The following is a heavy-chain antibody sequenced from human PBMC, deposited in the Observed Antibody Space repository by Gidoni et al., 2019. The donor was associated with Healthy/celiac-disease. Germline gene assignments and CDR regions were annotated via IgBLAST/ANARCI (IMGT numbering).Heavy chain of an antibody. CDR1: GFTFNNYW. Sequence: EVQLVDSWGGLVQPGGSLRLSCAASGFTFNNYWMSWVRQAPGKGLEWVANIKQDGSEKYYVDSMKGRFTISRDNAKNSLYLQMNSLRAEDTAVYYCARSELRWGCFDYWGQGTLVTVSS. J-gene: IGHJ4*02. V-gene: IGHV3-7*01. CDR3: ARSELRWGCFDY. D-gene: IGHD1-7*01. CDR2: IKQDGSEK.